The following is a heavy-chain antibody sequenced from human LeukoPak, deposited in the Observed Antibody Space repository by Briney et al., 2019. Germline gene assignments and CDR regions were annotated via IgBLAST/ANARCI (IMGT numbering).Heavy chain of an antibody. V-gene: IGHV3-23*01. J-gene: IGHJ3*02. CDR3: AKVPADPSEPLPPHAFDI. Sequence: PGGSLRLSCAASGFTFSSYAMSWVRQAPGKGLEWVSAISGSSGNTYYADSVKGRFTISRDNSKNTLYLQMNSLRAEDTAVYFCAKVPADPSEPLPPHAFDIWGQGTMVTVSS. CDR2: ISGSSGNT. D-gene: IGHD2-2*01. CDR1: GFTFSSYA.